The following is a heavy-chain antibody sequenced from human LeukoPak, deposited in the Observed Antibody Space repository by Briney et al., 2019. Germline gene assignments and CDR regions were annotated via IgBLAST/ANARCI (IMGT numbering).Heavy chain of an antibody. V-gene: IGHV5-51*04. D-gene: IGHD1-26*01. Sequence: GESLKISCKGSGYSFPSYWIGWVGQMPGKGLEWMGIIYPSDSNIRYSPSFQGQVTISADKPISTAYLQWSSLQASDTAMYSCALAREIATYFDDWGQGTMVTVSS. CDR3: ALAREIATYFDD. CDR2: IYPSDSNI. J-gene: IGHJ4*02. CDR1: GYSFPSYW.